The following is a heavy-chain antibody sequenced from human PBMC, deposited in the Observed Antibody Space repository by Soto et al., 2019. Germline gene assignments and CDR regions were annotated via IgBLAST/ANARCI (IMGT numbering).Heavy chain of an antibody. J-gene: IGHJ6*02. CDR2: INSDGSST. CDR3: ARGIRCYYGMDV. CDR1: GFTFSSYW. D-gene: IGHD2-21*01. V-gene: IGHV3-74*01. Sequence: EVQLVESGGGLVQPGGSLRLSCAASGFTFSSYWMHWVRQAPGKGLVWVSRINSDGSSTNYADSVKGRFTISRDNAKNTVYLQMNSLRGEDTAVYYCARGIRCYYGMDVWGQGTTVTVSS.